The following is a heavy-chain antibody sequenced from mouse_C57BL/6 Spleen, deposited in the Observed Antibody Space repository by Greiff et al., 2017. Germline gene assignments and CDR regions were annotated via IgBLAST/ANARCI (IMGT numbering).Heavy chain of an antibody. V-gene: IGHV1-61*01. D-gene: IGHD1-1*01. CDR3: ARGAYYVSSYDAMDY. CDR2: IYPSDSET. CDR1: GYTFTSYW. Sequence: QVQLQQPGAELVRPGSSVKLSCKASGYTFTSYWMDWVKQRPGQGLEWIGNIYPSDSETHYNQKFKDKATLTVDKSSSTAYMQLSSLTSEDSAVYYCARGAYYVSSYDAMDYWGQGTSVTVSS. J-gene: IGHJ4*01.